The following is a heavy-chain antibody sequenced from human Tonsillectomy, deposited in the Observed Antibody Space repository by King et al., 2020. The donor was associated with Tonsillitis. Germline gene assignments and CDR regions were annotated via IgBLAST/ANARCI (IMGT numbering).Heavy chain of an antibody. CDR1: GFTFSSYG. V-gene: IGHV3-33*01. Sequence: VQLVESGGGVVQPGRSLKLSCAASGFTFSSYGMHWVRQAPGKGLEWVAVIWYDGRKKYYADSLKGRLTISRDNSKNTLYLQMNRLRAEDTAVYYCARDNDRSTSYHRDYWGQGTLVTVSS. D-gene: IGHD3-22*01. J-gene: IGHJ4*02. CDR2: IWYDGRKK. CDR3: ARDNDRSTSYHRDY.